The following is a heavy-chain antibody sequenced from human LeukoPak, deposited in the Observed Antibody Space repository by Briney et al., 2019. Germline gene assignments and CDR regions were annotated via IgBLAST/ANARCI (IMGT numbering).Heavy chain of an antibody. V-gene: IGHV4-39*01. D-gene: IGHD3-9*01. CDR3: ARHGILTDHSVRV. J-gene: IGHJ4*02. Sequence: SETLSLTCTVSGGSLTGNNDYWGWIRQTPGKGLEWIGTVFHTGITHYNPSLKSRISMAVDTSKNQFSLNLNSVTAADTALYYCARHGILTDHSVRVWGQGILATVSA. CDR2: VFHTGIT. CDR1: GGSLTGNNDY.